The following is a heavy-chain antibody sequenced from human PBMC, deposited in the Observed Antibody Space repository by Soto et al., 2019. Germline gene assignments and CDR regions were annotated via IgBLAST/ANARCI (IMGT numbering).Heavy chain of an antibody. J-gene: IGHJ4*02. CDR1: GGAIISYY. V-gene: IGHV4-59*08. CDR3: ARYYCSSTSWHYYFDY. CDR2: IYYSGRT. D-gene: IGHD2-2*01. Sequence: PSGTLSLSCTVSGGAIISYYWSGIRQPPGKGLEWIGYIYYSGRTNYNPSLKSRVTISVDTSKNQFSLKLSSVTAADTAVYYCARYYCSSTSWHYYFDYWGQGTLVTVSS.